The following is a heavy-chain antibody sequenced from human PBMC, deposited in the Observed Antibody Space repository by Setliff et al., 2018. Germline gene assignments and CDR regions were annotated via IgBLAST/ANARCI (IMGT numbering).Heavy chain of an antibody. J-gene: IGHJ4*02. CDR3: AKDIYGSGSYAVGGYFDY. CDR1: GFTFSDYY. V-gene: IGHV3-11*04. D-gene: IGHD3-10*01. Sequence: PGGSLRLSCAASGFTFSDYYMSWIRQAPGKGLEWVSYISSSGSTIYYADSVKGRFTISRDNAKNSLYLQMNSLRPDDTAVYYCAKDIYGSGSYAVGGYFDYWGQGTQVTVSS. CDR2: ISSSGSTI.